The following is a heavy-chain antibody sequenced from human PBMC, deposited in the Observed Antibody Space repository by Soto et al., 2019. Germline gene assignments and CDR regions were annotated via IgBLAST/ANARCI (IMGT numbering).Heavy chain of an antibody. CDR2: ISGSGGRT. V-gene: IGHV3-23*01. CDR1: GFPFSGYA. CDR3: ARGVGPTISHVFGI. J-gene: IGHJ3*02. D-gene: IGHD1-26*01. Sequence: GGSLRLSSAAWGFPFSGYAMSWVRQAAGKWLEWVAAISGSGGRTYYAYSVKGRFTISRDNSKNTLHMQMNSLRAEDTAVYHSARGVGPTISHVFGICAQGTLVTVSS.